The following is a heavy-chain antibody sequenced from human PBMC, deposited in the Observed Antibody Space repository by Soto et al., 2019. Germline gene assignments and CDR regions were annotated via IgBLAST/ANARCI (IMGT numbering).Heavy chain of an antibody. J-gene: IGHJ4*02. CDR2: IYYSGST. Sequence: QLQLQESGPGLVKPSETLSLTCTVSGGSISSSSYYWGWIRQPPGKGLEWIGSIYYSGSTYYNPSLKSRDTISVDTSKNPFSLKLSSVTAADTAVYYCASHPLKPYYDSSGYFDYWGQGTLVTVSS. CDR1: GGSISSSSYY. V-gene: IGHV4-39*01. CDR3: ASHPLKPYYDSSGYFDY. D-gene: IGHD3-22*01.